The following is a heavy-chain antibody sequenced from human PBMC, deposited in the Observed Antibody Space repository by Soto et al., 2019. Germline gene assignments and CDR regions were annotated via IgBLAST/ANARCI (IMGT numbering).Heavy chain of an antibody. Sequence: GESLKISCKGSGYSFTSYWISWVRQMPGKGLEWMGRIDPSDSYTNYSPSFQGHVTISADKSISTAYLQWSSLKASDTAMYYCARHMSIVEARWDYWGQGTLVTVSS. CDR1: GYSFTSYW. J-gene: IGHJ4*02. CDR2: IDPSDSYT. CDR3: ARHMSIVEARWDY. V-gene: IGHV5-10-1*01. D-gene: IGHD1-26*01.